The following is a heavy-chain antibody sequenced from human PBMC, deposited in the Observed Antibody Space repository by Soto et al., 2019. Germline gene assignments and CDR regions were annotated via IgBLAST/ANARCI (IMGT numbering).Heavy chain of an antibody. J-gene: IGHJ6*02. Sequence: PSETLSLTCAVYGGSFSGYYWSWIRQPPGKGLEWIGYIYYSGSTYYNPSLKSRVTISVDTSKNQFSLKLSSVTAADTAVYYCARARYSRRFYYGMDVWGHGTTVTVAS. CDR2: IYYSGST. CDR3: ARARYSRRFYYGMDV. V-gene: IGHV4-30-4*01. D-gene: IGHD6-13*01. CDR1: GGSFSGYY.